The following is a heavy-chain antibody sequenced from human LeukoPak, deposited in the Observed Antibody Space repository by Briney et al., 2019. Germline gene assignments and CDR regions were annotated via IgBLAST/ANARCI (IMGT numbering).Heavy chain of an antibody. CDR2: ISGSGGST. V-gene: IGHV3-23*01. Sequence: PGGTLRLSCAASGFTFSNFGMSRVRQAPGKWLEWVSVISGSGGSTYYADSVKGRFTISRDNSKNTLYLQMNSLRADDTAVYYCAKEWGVDYGLRYWGQGTLVTVSS. D-gene: IGHD4-17*01. J-gene: IGHJ4*02. CDR3: AKEWGVDYGLRY. CDR1: GFTFSNFG.